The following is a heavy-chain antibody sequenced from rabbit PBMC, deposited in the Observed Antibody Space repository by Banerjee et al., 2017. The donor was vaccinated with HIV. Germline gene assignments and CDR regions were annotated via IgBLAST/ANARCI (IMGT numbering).Heavy chain of an antibody. CDR1: GFSFSSYW. CDR3: ARDLAGVVGWNLNL. V-gene: IGHV1S45*01. CDR2: IYAGSSGGP. Sequence: QEQLEESGGDLVKPEGSLTLTCTASGFSFSSYWMCWVRQAPGKGLEWIACIYAGSSGGPYYASWAKSRFTISKTSSTTVTLQMTSLTAADTATYFCARDLAGVVGWNLNLWGQGTLVTVS. D-gene: IGHD4-1*01. J-gene: IGHJ4*01.